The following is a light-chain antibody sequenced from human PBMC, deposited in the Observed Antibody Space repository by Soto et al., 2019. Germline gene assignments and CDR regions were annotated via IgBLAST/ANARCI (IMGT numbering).Light chain of an antibody. CDR2: EAS. CDR3: CSNAGGSTYV. V-gene: IGLV2-23*01. J-gene: IGLJ1*01. Sequence: QSVLTQPASVSGSPGQSITISCTGTSRDVGSHRLVSWYQQYPGKAPKLIIFEASKRPSGVSNRFSGSKSGSTASLTISGLQAEDEADYYCCSNAGGSTYVFGTGTKVTVL. CDR1: SRDVGSHRL.